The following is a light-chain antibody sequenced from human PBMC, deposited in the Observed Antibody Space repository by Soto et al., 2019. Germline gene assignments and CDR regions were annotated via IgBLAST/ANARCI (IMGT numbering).Light chain of an antibody. J-gene: IGLJ1*01. CDR1: SSDVGAYTY. Sequence: QSVLTQPASVSGSPGQSITISCTGTSSDVGAYTYVSWYQQSPGKAPKLIIYEVSNRPSGVSSRFFGSKSGNTASLTISGLQAADEADYYCSSYTRASIPYVFGTGTKLTVL. V-gene: IGLV2-14*01. CDR2: EVS. CDR3: SSYTRASIPYV.